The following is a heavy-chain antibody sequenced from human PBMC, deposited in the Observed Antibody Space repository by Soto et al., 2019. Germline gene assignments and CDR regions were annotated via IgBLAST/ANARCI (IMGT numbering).Heavy chain of an antibody. J-gene: IGHJ5*02. V-gene: IGHV5-51*01. CDR3: ARQQLVSELRFDP. CDR1: GYSFTSYW. D-gene: IGHD2-15*01. Sequence: GEPLQISYQGYGYSFTSYWIGWVRQMPGKGLECMGIIYPGDSDTRYSPSFQGQVTISADKSISTAYLQWSSLKASDTAMYYCARQQLVSELRFDPWGQGTLVTVSS. CDR2: IYPGDSDT.